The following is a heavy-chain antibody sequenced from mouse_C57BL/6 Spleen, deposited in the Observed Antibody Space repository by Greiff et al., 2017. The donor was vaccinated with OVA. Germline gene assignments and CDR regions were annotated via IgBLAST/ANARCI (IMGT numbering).Heavy chain of an antibody. D-gene: IGHD1-1*01. CDR3: ARGGYYYGSSDYAMDY. V-gene: IGHV5-17*01. CDR2: ISSGSSTI. Sequence: EVMLVESGGGLVKPGGSLKLSCAASGFTFSDYGMHWVRQAPEKGLEWVAYISSGSSTIYYADTVKGRFTIARDNAKNTLFLQMTSLRSEDTAMYYWARGGYYYGSSDYAMDYWGQGTSVTVSS. CDR1: GFTFSDYG. J-gene: IGHJ4*01.